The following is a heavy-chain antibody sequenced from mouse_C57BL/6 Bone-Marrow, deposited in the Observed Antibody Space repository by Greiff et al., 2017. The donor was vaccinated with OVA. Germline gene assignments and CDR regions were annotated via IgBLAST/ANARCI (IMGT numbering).Heavy chain of an antibody. Sequence: EVKLVESGGGLVKPGGSLKLSCAASGFTFSSYAMSWVRQTPEKRLEWVATISDGGSYTYYPDNVKGRFTISRDNAKNNLYLQMSHLKSEDTAMYYCAREPSPYYGSSYAMDYWGQGTSVTVSS. CDR2: ISDGGSYT. V-gene: IGHV5-4*01. CDR1: GFTFSSYA. CDR3: AREPSPYYGSSYAMDY. D-gene: IGHD1-1*01. J-gene: IGHJ4*01.